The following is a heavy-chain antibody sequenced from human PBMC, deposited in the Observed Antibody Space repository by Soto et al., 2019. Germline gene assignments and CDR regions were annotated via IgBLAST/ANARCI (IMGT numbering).Heavy chain of an antibody. D-gene: IGHD3-3*01. CDR2: INPATGAA. CDR3: ARGGGVGVDGSGAFDT. J-gene: IGHJ3*02. CDR1: GYPVTAYY. V-gene: IGHV1-2*02. Sequence: QLHLVQSGAVVKKPGASVTVSCSASGYPVTAYYMHWVRQAPGRGLEWMGGINPATGAAKYTQTSQGGVTVTRDTSTVTVFVELSGLISEDPAVFYCARGGGVGVDGSGAFDTWGQGTLVTVSS.